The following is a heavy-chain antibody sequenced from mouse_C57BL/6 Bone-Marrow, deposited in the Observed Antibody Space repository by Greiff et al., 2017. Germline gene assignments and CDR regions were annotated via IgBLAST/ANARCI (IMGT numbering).Heavy chain of an antibody. CDR2: INPGSGGT. Sequence: VKLQESGAELVRSGTSVKVSCKASGYAFTNYLIEWVKQRPGQGLEWIGVINPGSGGTNYNEKFKGKGTLTADKSSSTAYMQLSSLTSEDSAVYFCARPNWDALYFDYWGQGTTLTVSS. D-gene: IGHD4-1*01. V-gene: IGHV1-54*01. CDR3: ARPNWDALYFDY. CDR1: GYAFTNYL. J-gene: IGHJ2*01.